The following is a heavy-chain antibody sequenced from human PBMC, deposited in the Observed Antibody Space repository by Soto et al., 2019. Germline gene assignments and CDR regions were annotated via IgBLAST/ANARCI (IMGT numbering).Heavy chain of an antibody. J-gene: IGHJ4*02. CDR2: ISGDGRTT. V-gene: IGHV3-74*01. CDR1: GFTFGSHW. Sequence: GGSLRLSCAASGFTFGSHWMNWVRQAPGKGLVWVSRISGDGRTTSHADSVKGRFTISRDNAKNTLYLQMNSLRVEDTAVYYCARGVPNCSSSSCYFDFWGQGILVTVSS. D-gene: IGHD2-2*01. CDR3: ARGVPNCSSSSCYFDF.